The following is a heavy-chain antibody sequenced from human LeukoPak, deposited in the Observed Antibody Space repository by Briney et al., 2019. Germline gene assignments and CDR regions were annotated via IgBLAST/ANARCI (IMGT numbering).Heavy chain of an antibody. CDR2: MNPNSGNT. Sequence: ASVKVSCKASGYTFTSYDINWVRQATGQGLEWMGWMNPNSGNTGYAQKFQGRVTMTRDTSISTAYMDLSRLRFDDTAVYYCARDVLFHRTGNSAYADAFDIWGQGTMVTVSS. V-gene: IGHV1-8*01. CDR3: ARDVLFHRTGNSAYADAFDI. J-gene: IGHJ3*02. CDR1: GYTFTSYD. D-gene: IGHD5-12*01.